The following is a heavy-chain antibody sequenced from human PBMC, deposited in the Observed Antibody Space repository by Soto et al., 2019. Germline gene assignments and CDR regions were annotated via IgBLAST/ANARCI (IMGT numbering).Heavy chain of an antibody. CDR3: ARVVTGGWLQFDDWLNY. J-gene: IGHJ4*02. V-gene: IGHV1-18*01. Sequence: GASVKVSCKTSGYTFSNYGISWVRQAPGQGLEWMGWISAYNGNTNYAQKLQGRVTMTTDTSTSTAYMELRSLRSDDTAVYYCARVVTGGWLQFDDWLNYWGQGTLVTVSS. D-gene: IGHD5-12*01. CDR2: ISAYNGNT. CDR1: GYTFSNYG.